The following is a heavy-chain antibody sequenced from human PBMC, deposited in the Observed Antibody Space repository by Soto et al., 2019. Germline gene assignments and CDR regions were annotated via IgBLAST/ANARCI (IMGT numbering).Heavy chain of an antibody. CDR1: GFTFSSYS. D-gene: IGHD5-18*01. CDR3: ARDSDVDTAMATFDY. J-gene: IGHJ4*02. V-gene: IGHV3-21*01. CDR2: ISSSSSYI. Sequence: EVQLVESGGGLVKPGGSLRLSCAASGFTFSSYSMNWVRQAPGKGLEWVSSISSSSSYIYYADSVKGRFTISRDNAKNSLYLQMNSLRAEHTAVYYCARDSDVDTAMATFDYWGQGTLVTVSS.